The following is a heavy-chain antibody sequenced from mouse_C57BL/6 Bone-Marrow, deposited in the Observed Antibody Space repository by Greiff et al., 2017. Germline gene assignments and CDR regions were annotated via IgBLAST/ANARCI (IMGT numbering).Heavy chain of an antibody. CDR1: GYTFTSYW. V-gene: IGHV1-55*01. CDR3: ARGDGYDGYF. Sequence: QVQLQQPGAELVKPGASVKMSCKASGYTFTSYWITWVKQRPGQGLEWIGDIYPGSGSTNYNEKFKSKATLPVDTSSSTAYMQLSSLTSEDSAVYYCARGDGYDGYFWGQGTTLTVSS. D-gene: IGHD2-2*01. J-gene: IGHJ2*01. CDR2: IYPGSGST.